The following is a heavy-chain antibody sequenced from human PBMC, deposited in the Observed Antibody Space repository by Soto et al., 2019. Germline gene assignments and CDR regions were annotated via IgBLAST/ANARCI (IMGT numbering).Heavy chain of an antibody. CDR2: IKQDGSEK. Sequence: PGGSLRLSCAASGFTFSSYWMSWVRQAPGKGLEWVANIKQDGSEKYYVDSVKGRFTISRDNAKNSLYLQMNSLRAEDTAVYYCARAVYYYDSSGYLTPYFDYWGQGTLVTVSS. CDR3: ARAVYYYDSSGYLTPYFDY. V-gene: IGHV3-7*01. D-gene: IGHD3-22*01. J-gene: IGHJ4*02. CDR1: GFTFSSYW.